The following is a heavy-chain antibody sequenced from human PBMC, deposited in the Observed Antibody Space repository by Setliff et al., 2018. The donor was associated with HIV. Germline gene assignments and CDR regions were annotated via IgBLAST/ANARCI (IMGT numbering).Heavy chain of an antibody. J-gene: IGHJ3*01. CDR1: GYTFTTYG. CDR3: AKQGYADSLYAFDV. D-gene: IGHD3-16*01. Sequence: ASVKVSCKASGYTFTTYGITWVRQAPGQGLEWMGWIGTDNGNTNYAQKFQGRVTMTTDTSTSTVYMELGSLISDDTAVYYCAKQGYADSLYAFDVWGQGTMVTVSS. CDR2: IGTDNGNT. V-gene: IGHV1-18*01.